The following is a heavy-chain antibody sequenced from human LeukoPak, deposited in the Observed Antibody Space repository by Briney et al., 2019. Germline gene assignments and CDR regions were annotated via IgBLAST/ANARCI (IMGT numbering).Heavy chain of an antibody. D-gene: IGHD2-21*01. CDR3: ARDAGYGYSFFDY. J-gene: IGHJ4*02. CDR2: IYYSGST. CDR1: GGSISSYY. Sequence: SETLSLTCTVSGGSISSYYWSWIRQPPGKGLEWIGYIYYSGSTNYNPSLKSRVTISVDTSKNQFSLKLSSVTAADTAVYYCARDAGYGYSFFDYWGQGTLVTVPS. V-gene: IGHV4-59*01.